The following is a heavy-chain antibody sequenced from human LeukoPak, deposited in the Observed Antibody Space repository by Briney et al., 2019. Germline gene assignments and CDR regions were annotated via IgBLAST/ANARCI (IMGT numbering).Heavy chain of an antibody. V-gene: IGHV1-69*04. CDR1: GGTFSSYA. J-gene: IGHJ4*02. CDR2: IIPILGIA. CDR3: ARGTGNSQTGMTYLDYFDY. D-gene: IGHD1-1*01. Sequence: SVKVSCKASGGTFSSYAISWVRQAPGQGLEWMGRIIPILGIANYAQKFQGRVTITADKSTSTAYMELSSLRSEDTAVYYCARGTGNSQTGMTYLDYFDYWGQGTLVTVSS.